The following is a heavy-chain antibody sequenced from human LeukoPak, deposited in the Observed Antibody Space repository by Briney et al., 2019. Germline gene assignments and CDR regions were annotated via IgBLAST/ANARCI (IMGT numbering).Heavy chain of an antibody. CDR3: AREGTWYDSSGPLGY. Sequence: SETLSLTCTVSGGSISSSSYYWGWIRQPPGKGLEWIGSIYYSGSTYYNPSLKRRVTISVDTSKNQFSLKLSSVTAADTAVYYCAREGTWYDSSGPLGYWGQGTLVTVSS. CDR2: IYYSGST. CDR1: GGSISSSSYY. V-gene: IGHV4-39*07. D-gene: IGHD3-22*01. J-gene: IGHJ4*02.